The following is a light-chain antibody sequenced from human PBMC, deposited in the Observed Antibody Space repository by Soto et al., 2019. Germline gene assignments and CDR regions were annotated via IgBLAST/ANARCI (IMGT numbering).Light chain of an antibody. CDR1: QSISSY. CDR2: AAS. J-gene: IGKJ5*01. CDR3: QQSYSTPPIT. Sequence: DIQMTQSPSSLSASVGDRVTITCRASQSISSYLNWYQQKPGKAPKLLIYAASSLQSGVPSRFXGSGSATDFTLTISSLQPEDFATYYCQQSYSTPPITFGQGTRLEIK. V-gene: IGKV1-39*01.